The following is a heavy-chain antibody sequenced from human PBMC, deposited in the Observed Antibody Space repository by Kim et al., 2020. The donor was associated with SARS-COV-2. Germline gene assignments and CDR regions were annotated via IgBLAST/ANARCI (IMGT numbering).Heavy chain of an antibody. V-gene: IGHV3-23*03. CDR3: AKDGDYYYGMDV. Sequence: GGSLRLSCAASGFTFSSYAMSWVRQAPGKGLEWVSVIYSGGSSTYYADSVKGRFTISRDNSKNTLYLQMNSLRAEDTAVYYCAKDGDYYYGMDVWGQGTTVTVSS. CDR2: IYSGGSST. J-gene: IGHJ6*02. CDR1: GFTFSSYA.